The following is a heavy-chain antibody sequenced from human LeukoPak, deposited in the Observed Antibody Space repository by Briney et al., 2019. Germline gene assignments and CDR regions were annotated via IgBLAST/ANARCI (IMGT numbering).Heavy chain of an antibody. CDR2: INAYNGNT. CDR1: GYTFTYYV. Sequence: GASVKVSCKTSGYTFTYYVISWVRQAPGQGLEWMGWINAYNGNTNDAQKFQGRVTMTTDTSTSTAYMELRSLRADDTAAYYCARGGKPYDYWGQGTLVSVSS. D-gene: IGHD3-16*01. V-gene: IGHV1-18*01. J-gene: IGHJ4*02. CDR3: ARGGKPYDY.